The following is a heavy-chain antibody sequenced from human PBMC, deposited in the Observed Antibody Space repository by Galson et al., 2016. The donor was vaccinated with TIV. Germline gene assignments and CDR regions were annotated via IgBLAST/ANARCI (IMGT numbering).Heavy chain of an antibody. Sequence: SVKVSCKASGGIFKNYAISWVRQAPGQGLEWMGGIIPLFGTANYAQKFQGRVTISTDESTNTVYMELSSLKIEDTAVDYCAGVKRIYENWFDPWGQGTLVTVSS. D-gene: IGHD2-15*01. CDR2: IIPLFGTA. J-gene: IGHJ5*02. V-gene: IGHV1-69*05. CDR1: GGIFKNYA. CDR3: AGVKRIYENWFDP.